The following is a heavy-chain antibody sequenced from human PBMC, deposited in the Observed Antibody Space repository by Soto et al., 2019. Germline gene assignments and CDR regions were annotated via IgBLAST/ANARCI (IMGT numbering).Heavy chain of an antibody. CDR3: ARDWGLPAAMPGAFDI. CDR1: GYTFTSYY. V-gene: IGHV1-46*03. D-gene: IGHD2-2*01. CDR2: INPSGGST. Sequence: GASVKVSCKASGYTFTSYYIHWVRQAPGQGLEWMGIINPSGGSTSYAQKFQGRVTMTRDTSTSTVYMELSSLRSEDTAVYYCARDWGLPAAMPGAFDIWGQGTMVTVS. J-gene: IGHJ3*02.